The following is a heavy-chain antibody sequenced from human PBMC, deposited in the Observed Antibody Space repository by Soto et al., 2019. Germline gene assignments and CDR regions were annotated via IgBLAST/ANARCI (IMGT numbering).Heavy chain of an antibody. CDR1: GGSFSGYY. D-gene: IGHD3-9*01. CDR2: INHSGST. Sequence: QVQLQQWGAGLLKPSETLSLTCAVYGGSFSGYYWSWIRQPPGKGLEWIGEINHSGSTNYNPSLKSRVTISVDTSKNQFSLKLSSVTAADTAVYYCARGHTHYDILTGYYSSAWFDPWGQGTLVTVSS. CDR3: ARGHTHYDILTGYYSSAWFDP. V-gene: IGHV4-34*01. J-gene: IGHJ5*02.